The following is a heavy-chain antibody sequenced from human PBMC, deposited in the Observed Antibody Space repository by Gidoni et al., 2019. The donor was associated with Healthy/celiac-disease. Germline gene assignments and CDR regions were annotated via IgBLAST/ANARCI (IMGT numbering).Heavy chain of an antibody. J-gene: IGHJ6*02. CDR2: IYYSGRT. Sequence: QVQLQESGPGLVKPSETLALNCTNSGCSIINYYWSWIRPPPGKGLEWIGYIYYSGRTNYNPSLKSRVTISVDTSKNQFSLMLSAVTAADTAVYYCAGYPLSSGWYGSYYGMDVWGQGTTVTVSS. V-gene: IGHV4-59*08. CDR1: GCSIINYY. CDR3: AGYPLSSGWYGSYYGMDV. D-gene: IGHD6-19*01.